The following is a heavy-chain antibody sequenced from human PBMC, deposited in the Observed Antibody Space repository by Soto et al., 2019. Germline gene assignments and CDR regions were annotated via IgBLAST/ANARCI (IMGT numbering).Heavy chain of an antibody. V-gene: IGHV3-21*01. J-gene: IGHJ6*02. CDR2: ISSSSSYI. CDR3: ARDLVGATIYYYYGMDV. Sequence: PGGSLRLSCAASGFTFSSYSMNWVRQAPGKGLEWVSSISSSSSYIYYADSVKGRFTISRDNAKNSLYLQMNSLRAEDTAVYYCARDLVGATIYYYYGMDVWGQGTTVTVSS. CDR1: GFTFSSYS. D-gene: IGHD1-26*01.